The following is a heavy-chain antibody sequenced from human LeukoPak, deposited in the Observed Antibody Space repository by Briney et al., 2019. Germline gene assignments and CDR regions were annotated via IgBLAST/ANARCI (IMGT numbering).Heavy chain of an antibody. CDR1: GGSISSSSYY. J-gene: IGHJ5*02. CDR2: IYYSGST. V-gene: IGHV4-39*01. Sequence: SETLSLTCTVSGGSISSSSYYWGWIRQPPGKGLEWIGSIYYSGSTYYNPSLKSRVTISVDTSKNQFSLKLSSVTAADTAVYYCARLEGCSSTSCYTWWFDPWGQGTLVTVSS. D-gene: IGHD2-2*02. CDR3: ARLEGCSSTSCYTWWFDP.